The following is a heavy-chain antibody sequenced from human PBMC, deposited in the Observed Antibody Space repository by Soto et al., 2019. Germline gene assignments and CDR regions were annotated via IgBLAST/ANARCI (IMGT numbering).Heavy chain of an antibody. Sequence: SVKVSCKASGGTFSSYAISWVRQAPGQGLEWMGGIIPIFGTANYAQKFQGRVTITADKSTSTAYMELSSLRSEDTAVYYCARDGVGGNWNPFDYWGQGTLVTSPQ. D-gene: IGHD1-1*01. CDR3: ARDGVGGNWNPFDY. CDR2: IIPIFGTA. V-gene: IGHV1-69*06. J-gene: IGHJ4*02. CDR1: GGTFSSYA.